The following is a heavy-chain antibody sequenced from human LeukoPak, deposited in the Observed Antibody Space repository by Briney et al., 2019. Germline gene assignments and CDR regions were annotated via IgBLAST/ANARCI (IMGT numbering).Heavy chain of an antibody. V-gene: IGHV1-2*02. D-gene: IGHD2-2*03. CDR1: GYTFTGYY. J-gene: IGHJ5*02. Sequence: RASVKVSCKASGYTFTGYYMHWVRQAPGQGLEWMGWINPNSGGTNYAQKFQGRVTMTRDTSISTAYMELSRLRSDDTAVYYCARAHGYCSSTSCLYRAWFDPWGQGTLVTVSS. CDR2: INPNSGGT. CDR3: ARAHGYCSSTSCLYRAWFDP.